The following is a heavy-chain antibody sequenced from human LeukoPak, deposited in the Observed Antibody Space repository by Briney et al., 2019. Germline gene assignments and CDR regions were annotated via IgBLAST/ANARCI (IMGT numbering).Heavy chain of an antibody. V-gene: IGHV1-69*05. CDR1: GGTFSSYA. CDR2: IIPIFGTA. Sequence: SVKVSCKASGGTFSSYAISWVRQAPGQGLEWMGGIIPIFGTANYAQKFQGRVTITTDESTSTAYMELSSLRSEDTAVYYCARDDASNYYFDYWGQGTLVTVSS. J-gene: IGHJ4*02. CDR3: ARDDASNYYFDY. D-gene: IGHD4-11*01.